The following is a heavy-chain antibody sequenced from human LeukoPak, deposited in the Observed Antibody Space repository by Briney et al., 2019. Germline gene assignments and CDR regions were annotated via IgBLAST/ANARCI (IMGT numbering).Heavy chain of an antibody. D-gene: IGHD5-24*01. V-gene: IGHV3-21*01. Sequence: GGPLRPSCAASAFTFSSYSMNWVRQAPGKGLEGGSSISTSSSYIYYADSVKGRFTISRDNAKNSLYLQMNSLRAEDTAVYYCARPSPPGDGYNPSDYWGQGSLVIVSS. CDR1: AFTFSSYS. J-gene: IGHJ4*02. CDR2: ISTSSSYI. CDR3: ARPSPPGDGYNPSDY.